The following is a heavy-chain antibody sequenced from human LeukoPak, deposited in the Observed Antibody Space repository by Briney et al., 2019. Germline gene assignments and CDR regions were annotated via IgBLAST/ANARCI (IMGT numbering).Heavy chain of an antibody. CDR2: IYPGESAA. J-gene: IGHJ4*02. CDR1: GYSFTNYW. Sequence: GESLKISCRGSGYSFTNYWIGWVRQMRGKGLEWMGIIYPGESAARYSPSFQGQVTISVDQSISTTYLQWSSLKASDTAIYYCARPGQRTDNAGWNHFDYWGQGTLVTVSS. CDR3: ARPGQRTDNAGWNHFDY. D-gene: IGHD1-1*01. V-gene: IGHV5-51*01.